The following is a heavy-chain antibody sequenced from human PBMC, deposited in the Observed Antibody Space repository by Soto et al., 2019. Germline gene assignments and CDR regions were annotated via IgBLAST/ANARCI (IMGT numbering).Heavy chain of an antibody. CDR1: GFTFSSYS. CDR3: ARLTSSGYSGWVYYYYGMDV. J-gene: IGHJ6*02. Sequence: GGSLRLSCAASGFTFSSYSMNWVRQAPGKGLEWVSYISSSSSTIYYADSVKGRFTISRDNAKNSLYLQMNSLRDEDTAVYYCARLTSSGYSGWVYYYYGMDVWGQGTTVTVSS. CDR2: ISSSSSTI. D-gene: IGHD5-12*01. V-gene: IGHV3-48*02.